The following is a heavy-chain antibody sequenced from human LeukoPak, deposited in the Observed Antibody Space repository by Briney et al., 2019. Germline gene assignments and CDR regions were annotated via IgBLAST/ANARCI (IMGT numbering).Heavy chain of an antibody. J-gene: IGHJ4*02. CDR3: ASDYYDSSGYLWSLDY. D-gene: IGHD3-22*01. CDR1: GFTFSSYG. Sequence: GGSLRLSCAASGFTFSSYGMHWVRQAPGKGLEWVAVISYDGSNKYYADSVKGRFTISRDNSKNTLYLQMNSLRAEDTAVYYCASDYYDSSGYLWSLDYWGQGTLVTVSS. CDR2: ISYDGSNK. V-gene: IGHV3-30*03.